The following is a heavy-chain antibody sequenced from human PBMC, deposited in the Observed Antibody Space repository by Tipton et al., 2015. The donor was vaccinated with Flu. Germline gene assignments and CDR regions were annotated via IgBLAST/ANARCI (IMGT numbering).Heavy chain of an antibody. CDR1: GFTFSSYG. CDR2: IRYDGSNK. V-gene: IGHV3-30*02. Sequence: SLRLSCAASGFTFSSYGMHWVRQAPGKGLEWVAFIRYDGSNKYYADSVKGRFTISRDNSKNTLYLQMNCLRVEDTAVYYCAKEEGYCSSTSCQITYYYYGMDVWGQGTTVTVSS. CDR3: AKEEGYCSSTSCQITYYYYGMDV. D-gene: IGHD2-2*01. J-gene: IGHJ6*02.